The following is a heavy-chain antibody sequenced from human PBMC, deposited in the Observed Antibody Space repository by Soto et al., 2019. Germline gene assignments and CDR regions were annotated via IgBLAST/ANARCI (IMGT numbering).Heavy chain of an antibody. D-gene: IGHD4-17*01. Sequence: GASVKVSCKASGGTFSSYAISWVRQAPGQGLEWMGGIIPIFGTANYAQKFQGRVTITADESTSTAYMELSSLRSEDTAVYYCARDPGWLDYGDPRGGGYYFDYWGQGTLVTVSS. J-gene: IGHJ4*02. V-gene: IGHV1-69*13. CDR1: GGTFSSYA. CDR2: IIPIFGTA. CDR3: ARDPGWLDYGDPRGGGYYFDY.